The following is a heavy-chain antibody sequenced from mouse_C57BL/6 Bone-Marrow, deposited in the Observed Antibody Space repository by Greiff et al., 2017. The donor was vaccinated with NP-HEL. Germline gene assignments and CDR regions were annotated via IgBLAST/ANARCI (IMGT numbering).Heavy chain of an antibody. CDR3: AKIGGGSRKIGYWYFDV. CDR1: GYTFTNYW. V-gene: IGHV1-63*01. Sequence: QVQLQQSGAELVRPGTSVKMSCKASGYTFTNYWIGWAKQRPGHGLEWIGDIYPGGGYTNYNEKFKGKATLTADKSSSTAYMQFSSLTSEDSAIYYCAKIGGGSRKIGYWYFDVWGTGTTVTVSS. J-gene: IGHJ1*03. D-gene: IGHD1-1*01. CDR2: IYPGGGYT.